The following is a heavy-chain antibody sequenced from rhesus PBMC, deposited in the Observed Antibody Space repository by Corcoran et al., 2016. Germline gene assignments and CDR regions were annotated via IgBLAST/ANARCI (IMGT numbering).Heavy chain of an antibody. V-gene: IGHV4-165*01. J-gene: IGHJ5-1*01. D-gene: IGHD2-8*01. CDR2: ISGRSWST. Sequence: QVQLQESGPGLVKPSETLSLTSAVSGGSFRGYYWGWIRQPPGQGREWIGYISGRSWSTDYNPSLNSRVTISTDTSKNQFSLKLSSVTAADTAVYYCARDYRYCGGGVCYAQPHNRFDVWGQGVLVTVSS. CDR1: GGSFRGYY. CDR3: ARDYRYCGGGVCYAQPHNRFDV.